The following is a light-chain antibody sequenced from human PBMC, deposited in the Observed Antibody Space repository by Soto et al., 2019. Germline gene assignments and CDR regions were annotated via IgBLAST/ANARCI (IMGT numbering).Light chain of an antibody. J-gene: IGLJ3*02. CDR1: SSDVGGYNY. V-gene: IGLV2-14*01. CDR2: EVR. Sequence: QSVLTQPPSASGTPGQRVTISCTGTSSDVGGYNYVSWYQQHPGKAPKLMIYEVRNRPSGVSNRFSGSRSGITASLTISGLQAEDEADYYCSSYTGSGTLVFGGGTKLTVL. CDR3: SSYTGSGTLV.